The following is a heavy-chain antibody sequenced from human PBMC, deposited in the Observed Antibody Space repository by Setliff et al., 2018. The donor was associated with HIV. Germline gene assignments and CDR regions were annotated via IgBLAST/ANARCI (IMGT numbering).Heavy chain of an antibody. J-gene: IGHJ4*02. CDR2: ISSSSSYI. CDR3: ARGPVGVIAHFDY. D-gene: IGHD3-16*02. Sequence: PGGSLRLSCAASGFTFSSYSMNWVRQAPGKGLEWVSSISSSSSYIYYADSVKGRFTISRDNAKNSLYLQMNSLRAEDTAVYYCARGPVGVIAHFDYWGQGTLVTVSS. V-gene: IGHV3-21*01. CDR1: GFTFSSYS.